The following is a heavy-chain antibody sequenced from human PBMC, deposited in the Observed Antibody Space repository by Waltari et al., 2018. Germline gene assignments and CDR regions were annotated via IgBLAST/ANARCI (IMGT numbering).Heavy chain of an antibody. CDR3: AGTGGGSGYSYFDY. CDR2: IIPIFGTG. CDR1: AGTFSSYA. Sequence: QVQLVQSGAEVKKPRSSVKVSCKASAGTFSSYAIRRVLQAPGQGLEWLGGIIPIFGTGNYAQKFQGRVTITTDESTSTAYMGLSSLRSEDTAVYYCAGTGGGSGYSYFDYWGQGTLVTVSS. D-gene: IGHD3-3*01. V-gene: IGHV1-69*05. J-gene: IGHJ4*02.